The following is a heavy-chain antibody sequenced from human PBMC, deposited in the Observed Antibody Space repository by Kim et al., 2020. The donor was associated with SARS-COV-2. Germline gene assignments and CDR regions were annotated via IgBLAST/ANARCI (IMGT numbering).Heavy chain of an antibody. V-gene: IGHV1-24*01. CDR3: ATGRVAGPPAWFDP. Sequence: ASVKVSCKVSGYTLTELSMHWVRQAPGKGLERMGGFDPEDGETIYAQKFQGRVTMTEDTSTDTAYMELSSLRSEDTAVYYCATGRVAGPPAWFDPWGQGTLVTVSS. CDR2: FDPEDGET. J-gene: IGHJ5*02. D-gene: IGHD2-15*01. CDR1: GYTLTELS.